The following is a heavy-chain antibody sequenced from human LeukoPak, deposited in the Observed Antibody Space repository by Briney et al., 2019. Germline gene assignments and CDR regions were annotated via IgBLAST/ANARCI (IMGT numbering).Heavy chain of an antibody. CDR3: AHDSDSSSFDY. CDR1: GYTFTSYY. CDR2: INPSDGGT. J-gene: IGHJ4*02. Sequence: RASVKVSCKGSGYTFTSYYIHWVRQAPGQGLEWMGIINPSDGGTTYAQKFQGRVTVTRDTSTSTVYMELSSLRSEDTAVYYCAHDSDSSSFDYWGQGTLVTVSS. D-gene: IGHD6-6*01. V-gene: IGHV1-46*01.